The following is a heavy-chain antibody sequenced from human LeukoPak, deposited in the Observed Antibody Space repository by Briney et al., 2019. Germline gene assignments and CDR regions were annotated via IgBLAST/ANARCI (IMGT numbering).Heavy chain of an antibody. CDR2: IGGDGGGGT. J-gene: IGHJ4*02. D-gene: IGHD3-10*01. CDR3: LKDFGRNLGGPGY. CDR1: GFTFSTYT. V-gene: IGHV3-23*01. Sequence: PGGSLRLSCAASGFTFSTYTMAWVRQAQGGGPEWVSDIGGDGGGGTYYADSVRGRFAISGDNSKSTLYLQMNSLRVEDTAVYYCLKDFGRNLGGPGYWGRGTLVTVSP.